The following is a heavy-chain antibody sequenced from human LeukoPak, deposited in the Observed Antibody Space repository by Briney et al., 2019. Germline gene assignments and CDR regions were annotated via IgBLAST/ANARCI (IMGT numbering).Heavy chain of an antibody. CDR3: ARKSFSELDY. CDR1: GGSISSSSYY. Sequence: SETLSLTCTVSGGSISSSSYYWGWIRQPPGKGLEWIGSIYYSGSTYYNPSLKSRVTISVDTSKNQFSLKLSSVTAADTAVYYCARKSFSELDYWGQGTLVTVSS. CDR2: IYYSGST. V-gene: IGHV4-39*07. J-gene: IGHJ4*02.